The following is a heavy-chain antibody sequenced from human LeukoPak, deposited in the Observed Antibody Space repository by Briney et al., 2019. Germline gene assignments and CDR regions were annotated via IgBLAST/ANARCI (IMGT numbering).Heavy chain of an antibody. D-gene: IGHD3-9*01. V-gene: IGHV3-7*01. CDR3: ARARPDQYYDILTGYRFDY. Sequence: SGGSLRLSCAASGFTFSSYWMSWVRQAPGKGLEWVANIKQDGSEKYYVDSVKGRFTISRDNAKNSLYLQMNSLRAEDTAVYYCARARPDQYYDILTGYRFDYWGQGTLVTVSS. CDR2: IKQDGSEK. CDR1: GFTFSSYW. J-gene: IGHJ4*02.